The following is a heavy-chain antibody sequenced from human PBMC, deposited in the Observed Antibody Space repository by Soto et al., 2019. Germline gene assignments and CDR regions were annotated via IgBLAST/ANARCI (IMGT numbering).Heavy chain of an antibody. V-gene: IGHV1-24*01. D-gene: IGHD6-13*01. J-gene: IGHJ4*02. Sequence: ASVKVSFKVSGYTLTELSMHWVRQAPGKGLEWMGGFDPEDGETIYAQKFQGRVTMTEDTSTDTAYMELSSLRSEDTAVYYCATKSVSAAAGSWYFDYWGQGTLVTVSS. CDR1: GYTLTELS. CDR3: ATKSVSAAAGSWYFDY. CDR2: FDPEDGET.